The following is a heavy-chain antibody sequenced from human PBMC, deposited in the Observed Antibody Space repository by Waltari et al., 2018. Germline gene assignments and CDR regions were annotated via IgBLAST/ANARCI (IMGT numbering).Heavy chain of an antibody. CDR2: IYYSGIT. CDR1: GGSISSSSYY. D-gene: IGHD4-17*01. CDR3: ARNYGDYSPSYFDY. Sequence: QLQLQESGPGLVKPSETLSLTCTVSGGSISSSSYYWGWIRQPPGKGLEWIGSIYYSGITYYNPSLKIRVTISVDTSKNQFSLKLSSVTAADTAVYYCARNYGDYSPSYFDYCGQGTLVTVSS. J-gene: IGHJ4*02. V-gene: IGHV4-39*07.